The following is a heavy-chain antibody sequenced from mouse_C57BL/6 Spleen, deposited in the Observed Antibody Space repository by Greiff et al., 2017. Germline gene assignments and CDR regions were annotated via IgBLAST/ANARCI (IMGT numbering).Heavy chain of an antibody. Sequence: QVQLQQPGAELVKPGASVKLSCKASGYTFTSYWMHWVKQRPGQGLEWIGMIHPNSGSTNYNEKFKGKATLTVDKSSSTAYMQLSSLTSEDSAVYYCARSDYGSSSWFAYWGQGTLVTVSA. CDR3: ARSDYGSSSWFAY. CDR1: GYTFTSYW. D-gene: IGHD1-1*01. J-gene: IGHJ3*01. CDR2: IHPNSGST. V-gene: IGHV1-64*01.